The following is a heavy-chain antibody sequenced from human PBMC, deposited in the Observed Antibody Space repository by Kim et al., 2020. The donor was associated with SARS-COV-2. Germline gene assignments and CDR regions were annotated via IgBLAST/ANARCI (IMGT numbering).Heavy chain of an antibody. CDR2: IEDDGSEK. CDR1: GFSFSTYW. Sequence: GGSLRLSCGASGFSFSTYWMSWVRQAPGKGLEWVANIEDDGSEKYYVDSVKGRFTISRDNADNSLYLQMNSMRVEDTAVYYCARAYSRGRYYFDSWGQG. D-gene: IGHD6-19*01. J-gene: IGHJ4*02. CDR3: ARAYSRGRYYFDS. V-gene: IGHV3-7*01.